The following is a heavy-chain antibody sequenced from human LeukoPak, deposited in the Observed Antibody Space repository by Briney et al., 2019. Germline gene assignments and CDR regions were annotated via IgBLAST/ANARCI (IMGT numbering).Heavy chain of an antibody. V-gene: IGHV3-43D*03. Sequence: PGGSLRLSCAASGFTFDDYAMHWVRQAPGKGLEWVSLISWDGGSTYYADSVKGRFTISRDNSKNSLYLQMNSLRAEDTALYYCGKEGYCSSTSCYGLDYWGQGTLVTVSS. J-gene: IGHJ4*02. D-gene: IGHD2-2*01. CDR2: ISWDGGST. CDR3: GKEGYCSSTSCYGLDY. CDR1: GFTFDDYA.